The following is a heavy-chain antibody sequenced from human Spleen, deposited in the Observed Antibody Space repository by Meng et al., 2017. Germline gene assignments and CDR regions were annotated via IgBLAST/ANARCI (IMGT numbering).Heavy chain of an antibody. V-gene: IGHV3-48*03. CDR2: ISSSGSTI. D-gene: IGHD3-22*01. CDR1: GFTFSSYE. CDR3: ARAPGYYDSSGYYEGVY. J-gene: IGHJ4*02. Sequence: GESLKISCAASGFTFSSYEMNWVRQAPGKGLEWVSYISSSGSTIYYADSVKGRFTISRDNAKNSLYLQMNSLRAEDTAVYYCARAPGYYDSSGYYEGVYWGQGTLVTVSS.